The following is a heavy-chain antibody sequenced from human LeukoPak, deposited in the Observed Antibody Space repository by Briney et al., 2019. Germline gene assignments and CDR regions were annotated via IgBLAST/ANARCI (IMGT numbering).Heavy chain of an antibody. CDR2: ISGSGGST. V-gene: IGHV3-23*01. CDR1: GFTFSSYG. Sequence: GRSLRLSCAASGFTFSSYGMHWVRQAPGKGLEWVSAISGSGGSTYYADSVKGRFTISRDNSKNTLYLQMNSLRAEDTAVYYCAKGGNYDILTGPIDYWGQGTLVTVSS. D-gene: IGHD3-9*01. J-gene: IGHJ4*02. CDR3: AKGGNYDILTGPIDY.